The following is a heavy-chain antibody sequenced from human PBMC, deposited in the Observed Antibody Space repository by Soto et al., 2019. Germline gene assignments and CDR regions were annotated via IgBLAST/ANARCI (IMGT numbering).Heavy chain of an antibody. CDR1: GFPFSSYS. Sequence: EVQLVESGGGLVKPGGSLRLSCAASGFPFSSYSRNWVRQPPGKGLEWVSSISSSSSYIYYADSVKGRFTISRDNAKNSLYLQMNSLRAEDTAVYYCAREAPYYDFWSGYYTQYYYYGMDVWGQGTTVTVSS. V-gene: IGHV3-21*01. J-gene: IGHJ6*02. D-gene: IGHD3-3*01. CDR3: AREAPYYDFWSGYYTQYYYYGMDV. CDR2: ISSSSSYI.